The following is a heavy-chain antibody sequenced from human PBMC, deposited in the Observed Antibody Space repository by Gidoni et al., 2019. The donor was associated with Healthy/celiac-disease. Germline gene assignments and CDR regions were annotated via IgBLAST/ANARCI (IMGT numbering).Heavy chain of an antibody. J-gene: IGHJ6*02. CDR2: ISWNSGSI. V-gene: IGHV3-9*01. D-gene: IGHD5-18*01. CDR3: AKDRGYSYGLYYYYYYGMDV. Sequence: EVQLVESGGGLVQPGRSLRLSCAASGFTFADYAMHWVRQAPGKGLEWVSGISWNSGSIGYADSVKGRFTISRDNAKNSLYLQMNSLRAEDTALYYCAKDRGYSYGLYYYYYYGMDVWGQGTTVTVSS. CDR1: GFTFADYA.